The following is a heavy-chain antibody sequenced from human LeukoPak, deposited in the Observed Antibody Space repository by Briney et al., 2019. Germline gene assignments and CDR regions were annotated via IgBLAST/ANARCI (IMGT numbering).Heavy chain of an antibody. CDR3: ASTIHGSTSDSEGYYPKWFDP. CDR2: ISRSGTTK. D-gene: IGHD3-3*01. V-gene: IGHV3-48*03. Sequence: GGSLRLSCSASGFTFSGYEMISVRQAPGKGLEWISYISRSGTTKDYADSLKGRFNISRDNTKNSLFLDMTTLRDEDTAVYYCASTIHGSTSDSEGYYPKWFDPWGQGTVVTVSS. J-gene: IGHJ5*01. CDR1: GFTFSGYE.